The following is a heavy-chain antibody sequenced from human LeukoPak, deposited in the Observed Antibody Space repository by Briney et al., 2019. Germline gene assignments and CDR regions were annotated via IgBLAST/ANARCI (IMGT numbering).Heavy chain of an antibody. J-gene: IGHJ3*02. D-gene: IGHD6-19*01. V-gene: IGHV4-34*01. CDR3: ASLNGIAVAGAIDAFDI. CDR1: GVSFSGYY. Sequence: SETLSLTCAAYGVSFSGYYWSWIRQPPGKGLEWIGEINHSGSTNYNPSLKSRVTISVDTSKNQFSLKLSSVTAADTAVYYCASLNGIAVAGAIDAFDIWGQGTMVTVSS. CDR2: INHSGST.